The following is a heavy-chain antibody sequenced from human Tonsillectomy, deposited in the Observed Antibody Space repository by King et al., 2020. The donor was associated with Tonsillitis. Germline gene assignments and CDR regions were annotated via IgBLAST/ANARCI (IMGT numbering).Heavy chain of an antibody. D-gene: IGHD2/OR15-2a*01. J-gene: IGHJ5*02. V-gene: IGHV3-15*01. CDR3: TPGTPTDDMSTTMPIPAGWFDP. Sequence: VQLVESGGGLVKPGGSLRLSCAASGFTFSNAWMSWVRQAPGKGLEWVGRIKSKTDGGTTDYAAPVKGRFTISRDDSKNTLDLQMNSLKTEDTAVYYCTPGTPTDDMSTTMPIPAGWFDPWGQGTLVTVSS. CDR1: GFTFSNAW. CDR2: IKSKTDGGTT.